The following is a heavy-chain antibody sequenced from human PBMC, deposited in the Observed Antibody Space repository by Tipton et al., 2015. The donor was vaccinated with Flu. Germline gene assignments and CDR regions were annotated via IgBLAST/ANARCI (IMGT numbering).Heavy chain of an antibody. V-gene: IGHV4-38-2*02. CDR2: VSHTGTT. CDR3: ARDRWENASGFDS. D-gene: IGHD6-19*01. J-gene: IGHJ4*02. CDR1: GDAVASNYY. Sequence: TLSLTCSVSGDAVASNYYWGWIRQSPGKGLEWIGSVSHTGTTNSNPSLKSRVTISIDTSKNQFSLKLTSVTAADTAVYYCARDRWENASGFDSWGQGALVTVSP.